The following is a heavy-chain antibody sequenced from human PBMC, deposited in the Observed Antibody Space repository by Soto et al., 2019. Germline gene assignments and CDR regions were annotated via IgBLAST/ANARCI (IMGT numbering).Heavy chain of an antibody. V-gene: IGHV3-30*03. Sequence: PGGSLRLSCAASGFTFSSYGMHWVRQAPGKGLEWVAVISYDGSNKYYADSVKGRFTISRDNSKNTLYLQMNSLRAEDTAVYYCAATEGDYVWGSYRFTFDYRGQGTLVTVSS. D-gene: IGHD3-16*02. CDR1: GFTFSSYG. CDR3: AATEGDYVWGSYRFTFDY. CDR2: ISYDGSNK. J-gene: IGHJ4*02.